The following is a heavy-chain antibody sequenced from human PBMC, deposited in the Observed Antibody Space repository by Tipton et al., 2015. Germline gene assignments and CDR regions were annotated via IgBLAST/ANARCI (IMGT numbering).Heavy chain of an antibody. J-gene: IGHJ4*02. V-gene: IGHV4-38-2*01. CDR2: ISHSGNT. Sequence: TLSLTCAVSAYSISTDYYWVWIRQPPGKGLEWIGTISHSGNTYYNPSLKSRVTMSRDTPKNQFSLKLTSVTAADTAVYYCACQDYDSLTRDYQTVDYWGQGTLVTVSS. D-gene: IGHD3-9*01. CDR1: AYSISTDYY. CDR3: ACQDYDSLTRDYQTVDY.